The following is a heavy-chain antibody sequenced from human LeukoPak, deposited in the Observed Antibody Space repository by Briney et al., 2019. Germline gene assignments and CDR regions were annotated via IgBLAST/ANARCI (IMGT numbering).Heavy chain of an antibody. D-gene: IGHD2-21*02. J-gene: IGHJ5*02. Sequence: SETLSLTCTVSGGSISSYYWSWIRQPPGKGLEWIGYIYYSGSTNYNPSLKSRVTISVDTSKNQFSLKLSSVTAADTAVYYCARHVSITAGDSTDWFDPWGQGTLVTVSS. V-gene: IGHV4-59*08. CDR3: ARHVSITAGDSTDWFDP. CDR1: GGSISSYY. CDR2: IYYSGST.